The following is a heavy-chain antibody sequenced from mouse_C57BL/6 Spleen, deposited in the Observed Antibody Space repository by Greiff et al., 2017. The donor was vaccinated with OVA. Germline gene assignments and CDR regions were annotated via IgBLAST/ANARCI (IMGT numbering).Heavy chain of an antibody. CDR3: ARLWDYDKGGFDY. CDR1: GYTFTSYW. Sequence: QVQLQQPGAELVKPGASVKLSCKASGYTFTSYWMQWVKQRPGQGLEWIGAIDPSDSYTNYNQKFKGKATLIVDTSSGTAYMQLSSLTSEDSAVYYCARLWDYDKGGFDYWGKGTTLTVSS. J-gene: IGHJ2*01. CDR2: IDPSDSYT. V-gene: IGHV1-50*01. D-gene: IGHD2-4*01.